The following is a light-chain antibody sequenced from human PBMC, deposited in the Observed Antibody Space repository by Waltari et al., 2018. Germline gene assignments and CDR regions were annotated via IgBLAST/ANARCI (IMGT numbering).Light chain of an antibody. CDR3: QTWGTGIPV. J-gene: IGLJ3*02. Sequence: QLVLTQSPSASASLGASVTLTCTLSRGHSSYAIAWHPQQPEKGPRYLMKLNSDGSHSKGDGIPDRFSGSSSGAERYLTISSLQSEDEADYYCQTWGTGIPVFGGGTKLTVL. CDR1: RGHSSYA. CDR2: LNSDGSH. V-gene: IGLV4-69*01.